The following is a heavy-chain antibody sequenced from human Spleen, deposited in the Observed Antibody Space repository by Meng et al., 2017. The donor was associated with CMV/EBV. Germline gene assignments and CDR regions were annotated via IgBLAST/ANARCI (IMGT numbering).Heavy chain of an antibody. CDR1: GYSISSGYY. CDR2: IYHSGST. Sequence: SETLSLTCTVSGYSISSGYYWGWIRQPPGKGLEWIGSIYHSGSTYYNPSLKSRVTISVDTSKNQFSLKLSSVTASDTAVYYCASESITIFGVVIGVDAFDIWGQGTMVTV. D-gene: IGHD3-3*01. V-gene: IGHV4-38-2*02. J-gene: IGHJ3*02. CDR3: ASESITIFGVVIGVDAFDI.